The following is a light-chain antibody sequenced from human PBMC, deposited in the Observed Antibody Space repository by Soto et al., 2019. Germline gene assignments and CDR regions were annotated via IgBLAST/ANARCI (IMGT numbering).Light chain of an antibody. CDR2: DAS. V-gene: IGKV3-11*01. CDR3: QQRSNWPPWT. J-gene: IGKJ1*01. CDR1: QSVSSY. Sequence: EIVLTQSPATLSLSPGERATLSCRASQSVSSYLAWYQQKPGQAPRLLIYDASNRATGIPARFSGSGSGTDVTLTISSLEPEDFAVYYWQQRSNWPPWTFGQGTKVDIK.